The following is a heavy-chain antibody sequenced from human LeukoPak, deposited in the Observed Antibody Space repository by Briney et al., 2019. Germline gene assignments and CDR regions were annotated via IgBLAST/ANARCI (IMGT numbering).Heavy chain of an antibody. CDR1: GYTFTSYD. Sequence: ASVKVSCKASGYTFTSYDINWVRQATGQGLEWMGWTNPNSGNTGYAQKFQGRLTITRSTSISTAYMEPSSLRSEDTAVYYCARVAGSNYWGQGTLVTVSS. D-gene: IGHD6-19*01. V-gene: IGHV1-8*01. CDR3: ARVAGSNY. J-gene: IGHJ4*02. CDR2: TNPNSGNT.